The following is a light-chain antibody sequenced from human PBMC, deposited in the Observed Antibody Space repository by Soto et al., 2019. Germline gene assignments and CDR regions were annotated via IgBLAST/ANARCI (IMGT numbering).Light chain of an antibody. CDR3: QSYDSSLWGV. Sequence: QSVLTQPPSVSGAPGQRVTISCTGSSSNIGAGYDVHWYQQLPGTAPKLLIYGNSNRPSGVPDRFSGSKSGTSASLAITGLQAEDEADYYCQSYDSSLWGVFGGGTKLTLL. CDR1: SSNIGAGYD. V-gene: IGLV1-40*01. CDR2: GNS. J-gene: IGLJ2*01.